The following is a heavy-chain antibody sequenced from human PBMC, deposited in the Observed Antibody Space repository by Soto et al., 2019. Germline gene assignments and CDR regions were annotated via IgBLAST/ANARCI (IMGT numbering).Heavy chain of an antibody. CDR1: GYTLTELS. V-gene: IGHV1-24*01. CDR2: FDPEDGET. Sequence: ASVKVSCKVSGYTLTELSMHWVRQAPGKGLEWMGGFDPEDGETIYAQKFQGRVTMTEDTSTDTAYMELSSLRSEDTAVYYCATWGGVGATGRGDYYYGMDVWGQGTTVTVSS. CDR3: ATWGGVGATGRGDYYYGMDV. J-gene: IGHJ6*02. D-gene: IGHD1-26*01.